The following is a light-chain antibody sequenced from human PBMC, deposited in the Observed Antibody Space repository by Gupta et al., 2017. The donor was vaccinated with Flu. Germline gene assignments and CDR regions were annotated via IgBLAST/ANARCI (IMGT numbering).Light chain of an antibody. CDR2: AVT. CDR1: SDVGGYNY. CDR3: SSYGGSNNLWV. J-gene: IGLJ3*02. Sequence: SDVGGYNYVSWYQQHPGKAPKLMIYAVTERPSGVPARFSGSKSGNTASLTVSGLQAEDEADYFCSSYGGSNNLWVFGGGTKLTVL. V-gene: IGLV2-8*01.